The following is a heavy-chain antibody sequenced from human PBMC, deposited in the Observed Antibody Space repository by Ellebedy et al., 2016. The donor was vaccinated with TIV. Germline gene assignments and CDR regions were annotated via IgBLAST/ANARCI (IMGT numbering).Heavy chain of an antibody. CDR3: ARGTLSQQLAWFDP. V-gene: IGHV3-23*01. J-gene: IGHJ5*02. CDR1: GFTFDTYA. Sequence: GESLKISXAASGFTFDTYAMSWVRQAPGKGLEWVSAISGSGGSTYYADSVKGRFTISRDNSKNSLYLQMNSLRAEDTAVYYCARGTLSQQLAWFDPWGQGTLVTVSS. D-gene: IGHD6-13*01. CDR2: ISGSGGST.